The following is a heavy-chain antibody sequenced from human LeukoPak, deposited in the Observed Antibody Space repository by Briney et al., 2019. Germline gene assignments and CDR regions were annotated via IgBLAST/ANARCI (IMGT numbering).Heavy chain of an antibody. D-gene: IGHD3-10*01. V-gene: IGHV4-31*03. CDR3: ARERVWFGKLHQYYVDY. CDR2: IYYSGST. Sequence: SETLSLTCTVSGGSISSGGYYWSWIRRHPGKGLEWIGYIYYSGSTYYNPSLKSRVTISVDTAKNQFSLKLSSVTAADTAVYYCARERVWFGKLHQYYVDYWGQGTLVTVSS. J-gene: IGHJ4*02. CDR1: GGSISSGGYY.